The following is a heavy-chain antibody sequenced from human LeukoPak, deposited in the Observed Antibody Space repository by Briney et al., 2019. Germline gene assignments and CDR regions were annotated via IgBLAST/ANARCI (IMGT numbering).Heavy chain of an antibody. D-gene: IGHD6-13*01. J-gene: IGHJ3*02. CDR2: IYHSGST. CDR3: ATRVKQQQLVNPPQHSQAFDI. CDR1: GGSISSGGYY. Sequence: SETLSPTCTVSGGSISSGGYYWSWIRQPPGKGLEWIGYIYHSGSTYYNPSLKSRVTISVDRSKNQFSLKLSSVTAADTAVYYRATRVKQQQLVNPPQHSQAFDIWGQGTMVTVSS. V-gene: IGHV4-30-2*01.